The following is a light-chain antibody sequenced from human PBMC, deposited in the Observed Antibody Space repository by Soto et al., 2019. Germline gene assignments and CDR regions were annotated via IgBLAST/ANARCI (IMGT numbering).Light chain of an antibody. CDR2: GAS. V-gene: IGKV3-20*01. J-gene: IGKJ1*01. CDR1: QGISNTY. CDR3: QQYGSSPWT. Sequence: EIVLTQSPDTLSLSPGERATLSCRASQGISNTYLAWYQQKPGQAPRLLIYGASSRATGIPDRFSGSGSGTDFTLTISRLEPEDFAVYYCQQYGSSPWTFGQGTKVDI.